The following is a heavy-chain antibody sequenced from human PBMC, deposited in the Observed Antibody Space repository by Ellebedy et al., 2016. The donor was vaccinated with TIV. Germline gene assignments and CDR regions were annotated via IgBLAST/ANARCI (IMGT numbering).Heavy chain of an antibody. D-gene: IGHD3-3*01. V-gene: IGHV3-33*01. CDR3: ARSLRFLEWLLSNDAFDI. CDR2: IWYDGSNK. J-gene: IGHJ3*02. CDR1: GFTFSRYG. Sequence: GESLKISCAASGFTFSRYGMHWVRQAPGKGLEWVAVIWYDGSNKYYADSVKGRFTISRDNSKNTLYLQMNSLRAEDTAVYYCARSLRFLEWLLSNDAFDIWGQGTMVTVSS.